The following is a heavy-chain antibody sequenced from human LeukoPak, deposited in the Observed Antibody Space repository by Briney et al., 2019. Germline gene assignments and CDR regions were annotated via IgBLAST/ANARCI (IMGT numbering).Heavy chain of an antibody. CDR1: GYTFTSYY. D-gene: IGHD3-22*01. CDR3: ARTYYYDSSGYYPYY. Sequence: ASVKVSCKASGYTFTSYYMHWVRQAPGQGLEWMGIINPSGGSTSYAQKFQGRVTMTRDTSTSTVYMELSSLRSEDAAVYYCARTYYYDSSGYYPYYWGQGTLVTVSS. CDR2: INPSGGST. J-gene: IGHJ4*02. V-gene: IGHV1-46*01.